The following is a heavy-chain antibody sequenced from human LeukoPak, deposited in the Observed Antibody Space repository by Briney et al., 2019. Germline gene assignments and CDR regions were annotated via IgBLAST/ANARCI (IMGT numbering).Heavy chain of an antibody. CDR3: ARSEYGDYVTLYFDY. CDR1: GYTFTSYG. CDR2: ISAYNGNT. D-gene: IGHD4-17*01. V-gene: IGHV1-18*01. Sequence: SVKLSCKASGYTFTSYGISWVRQAPAQGLEWMGGISAYNGNTNNAQKLQGRVTMTTDTSTSTGYMELRSLRSDATVVYYCARSEYGDYVTLYFDYWGQGTLVTVSS. J-gene: IGHJ4*02.